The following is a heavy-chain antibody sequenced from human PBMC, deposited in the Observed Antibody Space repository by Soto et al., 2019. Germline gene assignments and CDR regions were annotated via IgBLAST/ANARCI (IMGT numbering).Heavy chain of an antibody. CDR2: ISGSGGST. CDR3: AKDASAYYYDSSGLDY. CDR1: GFTFSSYA. D-gene: IGHD3-22*01. V-gene: IGHV3-23*01. Sequence: PGGSLKLSCAASGFTFSSYAMSWVRQAPGKGLEWASAISGSGGSTYYADSVKGRFTISRDNSKNTLYLQMNSLRAEDTAVYYCAKDASAYYYDSSGLDYWGQGTLVTVSS. J-gene: IGHJ4*02.